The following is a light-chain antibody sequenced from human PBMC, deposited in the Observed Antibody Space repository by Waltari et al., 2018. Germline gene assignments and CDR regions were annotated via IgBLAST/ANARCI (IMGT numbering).Light chain of an antibody. V-gene: IGLV2-23*02. J-gene: IGLJ2*01. CDR1: HSDVGGYDY. CDR3: SSYAGGNNLL. CDR2: DVT. Sequence: QSALTQPASVSGSPGQSITISCSGTHSDVGGYDYVSWYQHHPGKAPKLIIYDVTKGPSGVSNRFSGSKSGNTASLTISGLQAEDEADYYCSSYAGGNNLLFGGGTKVTVL.